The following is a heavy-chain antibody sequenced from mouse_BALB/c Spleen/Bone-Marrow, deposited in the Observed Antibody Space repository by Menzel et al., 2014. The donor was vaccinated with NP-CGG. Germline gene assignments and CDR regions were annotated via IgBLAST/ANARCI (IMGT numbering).Heavy chain of an antibody. J-gene: IGHJ4*01. CDR2: VLGDGST. CDR3: AREGEYALYAMDY. CDR1: GFSLTGYG. D-gene: IGHD2-10*02. Sequence: VQLQQSGPGLVAPSQSLSITYTVSGFSLTGYGVNWVRQPPGKGLEWLGMVLGDGSTDYNSALQSRLSLSKDNSKSQVFLKMNSLQTDDTARYYCAREGEYALYAMDYWGQGTSVTVSS. V-gene: IGHV2-6-7*01.